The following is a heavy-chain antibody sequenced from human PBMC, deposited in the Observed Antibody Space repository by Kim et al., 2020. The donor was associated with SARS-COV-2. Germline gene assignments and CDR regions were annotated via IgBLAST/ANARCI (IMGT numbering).Heavy chain of an antibody. J-gene: IGHJ4*02. D-gene: IGHD3-10*01. Sequence: QKFQGRVTMTRDTSTSTVYMELSSLRSEDTAVYYCASDYYGSGSYYMGDYWGQGTLVTVSS. V-gene: IGHV1-46*01. CDR3: ASDYYGSGSYYMGDY.